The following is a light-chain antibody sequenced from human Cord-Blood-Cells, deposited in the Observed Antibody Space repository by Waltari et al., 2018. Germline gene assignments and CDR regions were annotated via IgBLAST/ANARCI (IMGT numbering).Light chain of an antibody. CDR1: SGHSSYI. Sequence: QPVLTQSSSASASLGSSVKLTCTLSSGHSSYIIAWHQQQPGKAPRYLMKLEGIGSYNKGSGVPDRFSGSRSGADRYLTISNLQSEDEADYYCETWDSNTWVFGGGTKLTVL. V-gene: IGLV4-60*03. J-gene: IGLJ3*02. CDR2: LEGIGSY. CDR3: ETWDSNTWV.